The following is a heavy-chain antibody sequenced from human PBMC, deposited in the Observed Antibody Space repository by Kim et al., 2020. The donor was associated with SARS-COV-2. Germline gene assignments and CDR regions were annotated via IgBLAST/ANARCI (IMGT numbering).Heavy chain of an antibody. D-gene: IGHD6-6*01. Sequence: SAVSVKSRITINPDTSKNQFALQLNSVTTEDTAVYYCASARDSNSPGFDYWGQGTLVTVSS. V-gene: IGHV6-1*01. CDR3: ASARDSNSPGFDY. J-gene: IGHJ4*02.